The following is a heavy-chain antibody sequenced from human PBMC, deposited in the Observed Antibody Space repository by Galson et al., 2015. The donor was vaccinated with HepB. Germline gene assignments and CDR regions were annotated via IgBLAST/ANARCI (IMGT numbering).Heavy chain of an antibody. Sequence: SVKVSCKASGYTFSNYHLHWVRQAPGQGLEWMGIINPGGNIKKYAQKFQDRITMTRDTSTTTVYMELSSLVSEDTAVYYCARDLYDSSGYYYYLDYWGQGTLVTVSS. D-gene: IGHD3-22*01. CDR1: GYTFSNYH. CDR3: ARDLYDSSGYYYYLDY. V-gene: IGHV1-46*01. J-gene: IGHJ4*02. CDR2: INPGGNIK.